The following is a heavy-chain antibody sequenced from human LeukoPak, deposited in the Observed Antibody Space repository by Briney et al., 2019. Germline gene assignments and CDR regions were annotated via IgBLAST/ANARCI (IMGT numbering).Heavy chain of an antibody. V-gene: IGHV3-66*01. D-gene: IGHD2-8*01. CDR2: IYSGGST. CDR1: GFTVSSNY. CDR3: ARGRLGYCTNGVCSGGSI. Sequence: GGSLRLSCAASGFTVSSNYMSWVRQAPGKGLEWVSVIYSGGSTYYADSVKGRFTISRDNSKNTLYLQMNSLRAEDTAVYYCARGRLGYCTNGVCSGGSIWGQGTLVTVSS. J-gene: IGHJ4*02.